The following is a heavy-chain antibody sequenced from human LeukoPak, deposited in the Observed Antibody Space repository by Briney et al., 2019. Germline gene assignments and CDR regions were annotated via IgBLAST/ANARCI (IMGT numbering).Heavy chain of an antibody. CDR1: GGSISSSSYY. D-gene: IGHD6-13*01. CDR2: IYYSGST. CDR3: ARVVVAAGTTY. Sequence: SETLSLTCTVSGGSISSSSYYWGWIRQPPGKGLEWIGSIYYSGSTYYNPSLKSRVTISVDTSQNQFSLKLSSVTAADTAVYYCARVVVAAGTTYWGQGTLVTVSS. V-gene: IGHV4-39*07. J-gene: IGHJ4*02.